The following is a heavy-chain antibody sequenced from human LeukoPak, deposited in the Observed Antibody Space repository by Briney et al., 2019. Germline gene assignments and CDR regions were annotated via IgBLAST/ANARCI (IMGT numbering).Heavy chain of an antibody. Sequence: GASVKVSCKASGYTFTSYYMHWVRQAPGQELEWMGIINPSGGSTSYAQKFQGRVTMTRDTSTSTVYMELSSLRSEDTAVYYCASHGTYGSGSYYNDLFLGYWGQGTLVTVSS. CDR3: ASHGTYGSGSYYNDLFLGY. CDR2: INPSGGST. J-gene: IGHJ4*02. V-gene: IGHV1-46*01. CDR1: GYTFTSYY. D-gene: IGHD3-10*01.